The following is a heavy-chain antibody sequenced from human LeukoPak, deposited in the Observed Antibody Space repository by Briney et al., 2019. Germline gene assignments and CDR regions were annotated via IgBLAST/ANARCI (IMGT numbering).Heavy chain of an antibody. CDR2: IYYSGST. J-gene: IGHJ5*02. Sequence: PSETLSLTCTVSGGSISSYYWSWIRQPPGKGLEWIGYIYYSGSTNYNPSLKSRVTISVGTSKNQFSLKLSSVTAADTAVYYCARAIYGNWFDPWGQGTLVTVSS. CDR3: ARAIYGNWFDP. CDR1: GGSISSYY. V-gene: IGHV4-59*01. D-gene: IGHD3-10*01.